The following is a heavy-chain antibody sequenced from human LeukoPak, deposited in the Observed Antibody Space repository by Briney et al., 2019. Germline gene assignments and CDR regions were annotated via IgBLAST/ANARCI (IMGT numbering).Heavy chain of an antibody. J-gene: IGHJ4*02. Sequence: SGGSLRLSCAASGFTFSSYSMNWVRQAPGKGLEWVSYISSSSSTIYYADSVKGRFTISRDNAKNSLYLQMNSLRAEDTAVYYCARTSSYYDFWSGYWDWGQGTLVSVSS. CDR1: GFTFSSYS. CDR2: ISSSSSTI. CDR3: ARTSSYYDFWSGYWD. V-gene: IGHV3-48*04. D-gene: IGHD3-3*01.